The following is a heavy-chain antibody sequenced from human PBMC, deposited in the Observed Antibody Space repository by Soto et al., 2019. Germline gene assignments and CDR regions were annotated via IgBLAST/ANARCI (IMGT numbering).Heavy chain of an antibody. D-gene: IGHD4-17*01. Sequence: SVKVSCKASGGTFSSYAISWVRQAPGQGLEWMGGIIPIFGTANYAQKFQGRVTITADESTSTAYMELSSLRSEDTAVYYCARHADYGDSRYYYYYGMDVWGQGTTVTVSS. J-gene: IGHJ6*02. CDR2: IIPIFGTA. V-gene: IGHV1-69*13. CDR3: ARHADYGDSRYYYYYGMDV. CDR1: GGTFSSYA.